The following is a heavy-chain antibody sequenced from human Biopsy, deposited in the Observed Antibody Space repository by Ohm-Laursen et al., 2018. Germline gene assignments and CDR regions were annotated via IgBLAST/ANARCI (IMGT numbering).Heavy chain of an antibody. CDR2: VYNGGIT. Sequence: SETLSLTCGVSGGSIISYYWTWIRQPPGKGLEWIGHVYNGGITNYNPSLKSRVTISVDTSKNQFSLKVISVTAADTAVYYCARLTGDPSYWGQGILVTVSS. CDR1: GGSIISYY. V-gene: IGHV4-59*01. D-gene: IGHD7-27*01. CDR3: ARLTGDPSY. J-gene: IGHJ4*02.